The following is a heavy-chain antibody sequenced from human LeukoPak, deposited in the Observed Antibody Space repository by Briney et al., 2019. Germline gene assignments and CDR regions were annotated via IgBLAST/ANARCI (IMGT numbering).Heavy chain of an antibody. V-gene: IGHV3-74*01. CDR2: INNDGVST. Sequence: PGGSLRLSCATSGFTLSSYWMHWVRQVPGKGLEWLSRINNDGVSTSYADSVKGRFTISRDDAKNTLYLQMNNLRAEDTAVYYCVRGGPSTWSWGQGTLVTVSS. D-gene: IGHD2-15*01. J-gene: IGHJ5*02. CDR1: GFTLSSYW. CDR3: VRGGPSTWS.